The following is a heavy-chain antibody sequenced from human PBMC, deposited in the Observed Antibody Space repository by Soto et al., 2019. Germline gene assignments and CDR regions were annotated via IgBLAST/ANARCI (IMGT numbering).Heavy chain of an antibody. CDR1: GFTFSDHY. D-gene: IGHD2-21*01. CDR3: ARHSMRGFDP. Sequence: PGGSLRLSCAASGFTFSDHYMDWVRQAPGKGLEWVGRTRNKANSYTTEYAASVKGRFTISRDDSKNSLYLQMNSLKTEDTAVYYCARHSMRGFDPWGQGTLVTVSS. J-gene: IGHJ5*02. V-gene: IGHV3-72*01. CDR2: TRNKANSYTT.